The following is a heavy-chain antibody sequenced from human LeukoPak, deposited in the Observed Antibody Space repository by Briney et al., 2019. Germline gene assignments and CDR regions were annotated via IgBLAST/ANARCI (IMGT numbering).Heavy chain of an antibody. J-gene: IGHJ4*02. V-gene: IGHV4-59*01. D-gene: IGHD6-6*01. Sequence: PSETLSLTCTVSGGSISGNHWSWVRRPPGKGLEWIGYIYYSGSTNYNPSLKSRVTISVDTSKNQFSLKLRSVTAADTAVYYCAADHSSSSLDYWGQGTLVTVSS. CDR3: AADHSSSSLDY. CDR1: GGSISGNH. CDR2: IYYSGST.